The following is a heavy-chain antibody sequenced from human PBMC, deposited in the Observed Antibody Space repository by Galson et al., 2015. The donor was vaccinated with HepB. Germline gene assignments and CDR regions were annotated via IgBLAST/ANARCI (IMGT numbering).Heavy chain of an antibody. CDR1: GVTFSSYA. CDR2: ISGSGETT. V-gene: IGHV3-64D*06. J-gene: IGHJ6*02. CDR3: VKGWTYTYYGVHV. Sequence: SLRLSCAASGVTFSSYAMRWVRQAPGNGLECVSTISGSGETTYYADSVKGRFTISRDNSKNTLYLQVSSLRPEDTAVYYCVKGWTYTYYGVHVWGQGTTVTVSS. D-gene: IGHD2-15*01.